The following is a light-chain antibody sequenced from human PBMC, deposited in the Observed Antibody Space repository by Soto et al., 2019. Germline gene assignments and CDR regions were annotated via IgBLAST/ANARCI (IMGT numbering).Light chain of an antibody. J-gene: IGKJ5*01. CDR1: QSVRTY. Sequence: ESVMTQSPGTLSLSPGERATLSCRASQSVRTYLAWYQVKPAQAPRLLNYEASSRASGVPARVSGSAAGTEFSRPISGQEPEYFGLYYGQQRSSWPAITVGRATLMEI. V-gene: IGKV3D-11*02. CDR2: EAS. CDR3: QQRSSWPAIT.